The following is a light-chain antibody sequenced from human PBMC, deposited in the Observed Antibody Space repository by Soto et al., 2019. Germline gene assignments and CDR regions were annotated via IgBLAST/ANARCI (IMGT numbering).Light chain of an antibody. V-gene: IGKV1-6*01. CDR3: LQDNNYPWT. CDR2: GAS. CDR1: QAIRND. Sequence: AIQMTQSPSSLSASVGERVTISCRASQAIRNDLGWYQKKPGKAPNLLIYGASSLESGVPSRFSGSGSGTDFTLTISSLQPEDFATYYCLQDNNYPWTFGQGTKVEI. J-gene: IGKJ1*01.